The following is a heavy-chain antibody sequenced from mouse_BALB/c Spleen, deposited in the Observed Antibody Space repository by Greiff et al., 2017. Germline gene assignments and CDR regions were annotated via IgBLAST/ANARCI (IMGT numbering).Heavy chain of an antibody. J-gene: IGHJ3*01. CDR2: ISSGSSTI. CDR3: AREGGNSFAY. D-gene: IGHD2-1*01. CDR1: GFTFSSFG. V-gene: IGHV5-17*02. Sequence: EVMLVESGGGLVQPGGSRKLSCAASGFTFSSFGMHWVRQAPEKGLEWVAYISSGSSTIYYADTVKGRFTISRDNPKNTLFLQMTSLRSEDTAMYYCAREGGNSFAYWGQGTLVTVSA.